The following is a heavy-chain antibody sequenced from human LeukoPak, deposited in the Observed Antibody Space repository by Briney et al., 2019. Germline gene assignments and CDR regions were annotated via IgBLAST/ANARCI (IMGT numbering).Heavy chain of an antibody. CDR2: INHSGST. J-gene: IGHJ6*03. CDR3: ARGSSDNTIFGVVIMNYYYYYYMDV. CDR1: GGSFSGYY. V-gene: IGHV4-34*01. Sequence: PSETLSLTCAVYGGSFSGYYWSWIRQPPGKGLEWIGEINHSGSTNYNPSLKSRVTISVDTSKNQFSLKLSSVTAADTAVYYCARGSSDNTIFGVVIMNYYYYYYMDVWGKGTTVTVSS. D-gene: IGHD3-3*01.